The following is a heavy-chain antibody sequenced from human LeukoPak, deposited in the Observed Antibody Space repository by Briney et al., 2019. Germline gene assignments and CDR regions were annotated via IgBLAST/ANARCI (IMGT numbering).Heavy chain of an antibody. J-gene: IGHJ6*02. V-gene: IGHV3-20*04. CDR2: INRNGGST. CDR3: AREVRYCSGGTCYSFHCGMDV. D-gene: IGHD2-15*01. Sequence: SGGSLRLSCAASGFTFDDYGMSWVRQAPGKGLEWVSGINRNGGSTAYADSVKGRFTISRDNAENSLYLQMNSLRAEDTALYSCAREVRYCSGGTCYSFHCGMDVWGQGTTVTVSS. CDR1: GFTFDDYG.